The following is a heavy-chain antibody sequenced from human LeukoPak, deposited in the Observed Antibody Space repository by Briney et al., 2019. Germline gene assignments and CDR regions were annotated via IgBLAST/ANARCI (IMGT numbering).Heavy chain of an antibody. CDR2: IYSSGST. J-gene: IGHJ6*02. D-gene: IGHD3-22*01. Sequence: GGSLRLSCAASGFNVSNNYMTWVRQAPGKGLEWVSLIYSSGSTYYADSVKGRFTISRDNSKNTLYLQVNSLRAEDTAVYYCARTTMIVVVIYGMDVWGQGTTVTVSS. V-gene: IGHV3-53*01. CDR3: ARTTMIVVVIYGMDV. CDR1: GFNVSNNY.